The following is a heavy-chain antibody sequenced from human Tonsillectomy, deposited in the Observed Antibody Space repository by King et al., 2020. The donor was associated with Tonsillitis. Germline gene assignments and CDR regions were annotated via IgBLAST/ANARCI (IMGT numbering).Heavy chain of an antibody. CDR1: GYTFTSYD. Sequence: HVQLVESGAEVKKPGASVKVSCKASGYTFTSYDINWVRQATGQGLEWMGWMNPNSGNTGYAQKFQGRVTMTRNTSISTAYMELSSLGSEDTAVYYCAWGVGYSGSYFPGRDAFDIWGQGTMVTVSS. CDR2: MNPNSGNT. CDR3: AWGVGYSGSYFPGRDAFDI. D-gene: IGHD1-26*01. V-gene: IGHV1-8*01. J-gene: IGHJ3*02.